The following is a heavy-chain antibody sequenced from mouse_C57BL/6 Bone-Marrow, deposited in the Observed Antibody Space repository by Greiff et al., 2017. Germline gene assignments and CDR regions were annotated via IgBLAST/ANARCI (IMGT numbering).Heavy chain of an antibody. D-gene: IGHD1-1*01. CDR3: ARRYYGSSPYAMDY. J-gene: IGHJ4*01. Sequence: EVKLVESGGGLVKPGGSLKLSCAASGFTFSSYTMSWVRQTPEKRLEWVATISGGGGNTYYPDSVKGRFTISRDNAKNTLYLQMSSLRSEDTALYYCARRYYGSSPYAMDYWGQGTSVTVSS. CDR1: GFTFSSYT. V-gene: IGHV5-9*01. CDR2: ISGGGGNT.